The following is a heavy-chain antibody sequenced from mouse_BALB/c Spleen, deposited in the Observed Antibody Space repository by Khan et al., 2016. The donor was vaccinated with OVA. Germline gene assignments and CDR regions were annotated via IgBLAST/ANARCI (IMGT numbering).Heavy chain of an antibody. V-gene: IGHV1-4*01. Sequence: VKLLESGAELARPGASVKMSCKASGYTFTSHTMHWVKQRPGQGLEWIGYINPRSGYTNYNQKLNDKATLTADKSSSTAYMQLSSLTSEDSAVYYCARRTTEYAMDYWGQGTSVTVSS. CDR1: GYTFTSHT. CDR3: ARRTTEYAMDY. J-gene: IGHJ4*01. D-gene: IGHD2-14*01. CDR2: INPRSGYT.